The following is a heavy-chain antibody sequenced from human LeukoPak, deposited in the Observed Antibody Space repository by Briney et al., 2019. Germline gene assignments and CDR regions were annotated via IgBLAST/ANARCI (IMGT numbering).Heavy chain of an antibody. CDR2: SSSSGRDI. V-gene: IGHV3-11*04. CDR1: GFIFSDYY. D-gene: IGHD3-10*02. CDR3: AELGITMIGGV. J-gene: IGHJ6*04. Sequence: GGSLRLSCAASGFIFSDYYMSWIRQAPGKGLEWVSYSSSSGRDIYYADSVKGRITISRDNAKNSLYLQMNSLRAEDTAVYYCAELGITMIGGVWGKGTTVTISS.